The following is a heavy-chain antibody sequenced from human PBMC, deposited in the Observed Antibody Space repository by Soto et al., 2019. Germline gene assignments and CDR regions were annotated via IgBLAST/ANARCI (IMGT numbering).Heavy chain of an antibody. Sequence: QVQLQESGPGLVKPSETLSLTCAVSGGSVSSGSYYWSWIRQPPGKGLEWIGYIYYSGSTNYYPSLKSRVTISVDTSKNQFSLKLSSVTAADTAVYHCERVTTSLYFDYWGQGTLVTVSS. CDR1: GGSVSSGSYY. CDR2: IYYSGST. D-gene: IGHD1-1*01. V-gene: IGHV4-61*01. J-gene: IGHJ4*02. CDR3: ERVTTSLYFDY.